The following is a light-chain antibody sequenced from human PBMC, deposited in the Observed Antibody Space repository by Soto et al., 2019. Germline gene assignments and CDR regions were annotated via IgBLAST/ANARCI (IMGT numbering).Light chain of an antibody. Sequence: DILFTRSPSFLCAPVGDGVTIPCRASQDISDYLAWYQQRPGKAPKLLIYAASTLQSGVPSRFSGSGSGTEFTLTISSLQPEDFATYSCQQLNSYPLTFGGGTKVDIK. CDR1: QDISDY. J-gene: IGKJ4*01. CDR2: AAS. CDR3: QQLNSYPLT. V-gene: IGKV1-9*01.